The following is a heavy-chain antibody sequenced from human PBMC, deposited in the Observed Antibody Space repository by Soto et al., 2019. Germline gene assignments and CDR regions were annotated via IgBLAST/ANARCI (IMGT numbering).Heavy chain of an antibody. CDR2: IIPIFGTA. D-gene: IGHD3-22*01. Sequence: QVQLVQSGAEVKKPGSSVKVSCKASGGTFSSYAISWVRQAPGQGLEWMGGIIPIFGTANYAQKFQGRVTITADEATSTAYMELSSLRSEDTAVYYCARSNPDRYYDSSGYYKYFDYWGQGTLVTVSS. V-gene: IGHV1-69*01. CDR1: GGTFSSYA. J-gene: IGHJ4*02. CDR3: ARSNPDRYYDSSGYYKYFDY.